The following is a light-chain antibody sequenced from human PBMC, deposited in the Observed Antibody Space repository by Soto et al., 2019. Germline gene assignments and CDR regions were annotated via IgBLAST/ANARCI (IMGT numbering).Light chain of an antibody. CDR3: SSYAGSSNV. V-gene: IGLV2-8*01. Sequence: QSVLTKPASGSGSPGQSVSISCTGTSSDVGGYNYVSWYQQHPGKAPKLMIYEVNKRPSGVPDRFSGSKSGNTASLTVSGLQAEDEADYYCSSYAGSSNVFGTGTKLTVL. CDR1: SSDVGGYNY. CDR2: EVN. J-gene: IGLJ1*01.